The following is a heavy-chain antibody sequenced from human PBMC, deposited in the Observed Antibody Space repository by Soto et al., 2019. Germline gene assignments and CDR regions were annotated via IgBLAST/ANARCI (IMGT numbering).Heavy chain of an antibody. V-gene: IGHV3-66*04. CDR2: IYSGGSA. CDR1: GFTVSSNY. Sequence: EVQLVESGGGLVQPGGSLRLSCAASGFTVSSNYMSWVRQAPGKGLEWVSVIYSGGSAYYADAVKGRFTISRDNSKNTLYLQMNSLIAEDTAVYYCARHGYSYGGGYFDYWGPGTLVTVSS. CDR3: ARHGYSYGGGYFDY. D-gene: IGHD5-18*01. J-gene: IGHJ4*02.